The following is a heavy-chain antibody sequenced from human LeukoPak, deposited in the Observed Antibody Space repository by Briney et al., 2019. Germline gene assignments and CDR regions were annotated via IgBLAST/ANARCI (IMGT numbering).Heavy chain of an antibody. CDR3: ARVGLVVAATHNWFDP. CDR2: ISAYNGNT. V-gene: IGHV1-18*01. CDR1: GITFSSYA. J-gene: IGHJ5*02. D-gene: IGHD2-15*01. Sequence: ASVKVSCKTSGITFSSYAMSWVRQAPGQGLEWMGWISAYNGNTNYAQKLQGRVTMTTDTSTSTAYMELRSLRSDDTAVYYCARVGLVVAATHNWFDPWGQGTLVTVSS.